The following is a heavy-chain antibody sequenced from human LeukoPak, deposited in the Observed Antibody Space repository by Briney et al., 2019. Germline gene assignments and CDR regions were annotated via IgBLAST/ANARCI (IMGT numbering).Heavy chain of an antibody. CDR1: GFTFSSYG. CDR3: ARDRIRLTTFGYYYYGMDV. Sequence: GGSLRLSCAASGFTFSSYGMHWVRQAPGKGLKWVAVISYDGSNKYYADSVKGRFTISRDNSGNTLYLQMNSLRTEDAAVYFCARDRIRLTTFGYYYYGMDVWGQGTTVTVSS. J-gene: IGHJ6*02. V-gene: IGHV3-30*03. CDR2: ISYDGSNK. D-gene: IGHD3-16*01.